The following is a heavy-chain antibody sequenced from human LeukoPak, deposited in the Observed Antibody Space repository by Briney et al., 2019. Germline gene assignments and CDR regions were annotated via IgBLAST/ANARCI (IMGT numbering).Heavy chain of an antibody. CDR1: GGSINSYH. CDR2: IYDRGST. J-gene: IGHJ4*02. D-gene: IGHD2-2*01. CDR3: ATIGYCISSRCKYYFDY. V-gene: IGHV4-59*08. Sequence: SETLSLTCTVSGGSINSYHWSWIRQPPGKGLEWIGYIYDRGSTSYNPSLQSRVTISVDTSKNQFSLKLGSVTAADTAVYYCATIGYCISSRCKYYFDYWGQGALVTVSS.